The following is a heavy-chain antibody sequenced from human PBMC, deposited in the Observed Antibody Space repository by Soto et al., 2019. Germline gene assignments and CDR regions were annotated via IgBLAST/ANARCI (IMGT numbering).Heavy chain of an antibody. CDR3: AKGGMATITYYYYYGMDV. V-gene: IGHV3-43*01. CDR2: ISWDGGST. J-gene: IGHJ6*02. CDR1: GFTFDDYT. Sequence: GGSLRLSCAASGFTFDDYTMHWVRQAPGKGLEWVSLISWDGGSTYYADSVKGRFTISRDNSKNSLYLQMNSLRTEDTALYYCAKGGMATITYYYYYGMDVWGQGTTVTVSS. D-gene: IGHD5-12*01.